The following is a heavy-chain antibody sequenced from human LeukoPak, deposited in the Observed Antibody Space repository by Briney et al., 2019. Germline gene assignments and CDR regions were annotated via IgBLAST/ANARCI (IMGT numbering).Heavy chain of an antibody. V-gene: IGHV4-34*01. Sequence: SETLSLTCAVYGGSFSCYYWSWIRQPPGKGLEWIGEINRSGSTNYNPSLKSRVTISVDTSKNQFSLKLSSVTAADTAVYYCARKVLYYDFWSGYWGNNWFDPWGQGTLVTVSS. D-gene: IGHD3-3*01. CDR3: ARKVLYYDFWSGYWGNNWFDP. J-gene: IGHJ5*02. CDR2: INRSGST. CDR1: GGSFSCYY.